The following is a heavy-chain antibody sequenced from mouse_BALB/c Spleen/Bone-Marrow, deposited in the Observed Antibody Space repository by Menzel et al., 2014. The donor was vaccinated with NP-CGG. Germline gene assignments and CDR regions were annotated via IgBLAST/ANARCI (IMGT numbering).Heavy chain of an antibody. V-gene: IGHV5-17*02. D-gene: IGHD2-14*01. CDR3: ARSRYDVGWFAY. CDR1: GFTFSAFG. J-gene: IGHJ3*01. Sequence: EVNVVESGGDLVQPGGSRKLSCAASGFTFSAFGMHWVRQAPERGLEWVAYIISGSNTIYYSDKVKGRFTISRDNPKNTPFLQMTSLRSEDTAMYYCARSRYDVGWFAYWGQGTLATVSA. CDR2: IISGSNTI.